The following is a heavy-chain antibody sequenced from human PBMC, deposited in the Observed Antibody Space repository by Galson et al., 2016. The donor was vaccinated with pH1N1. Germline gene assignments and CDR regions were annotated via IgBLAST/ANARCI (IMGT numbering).Heavy chain of an antibody. CDR3: ARRGIGEFFYYFDS. V-gene: IGHV4-39*01. D-gene: IGHD3-10*01. CDR1: GGSISSSSYY. CDR2: IYYSGST. J-gene: IGHJ4*02. Sequence: SETLSLTCTVSGGSISSSSYYWDWIRQPPGKGLEWIGSIYYSGSTYYNPSLKSRVTISVDTSKNQFSLKLSSVTAADTAVYYCARRGIGEFFYYFDSWGQGTLVTVSS.